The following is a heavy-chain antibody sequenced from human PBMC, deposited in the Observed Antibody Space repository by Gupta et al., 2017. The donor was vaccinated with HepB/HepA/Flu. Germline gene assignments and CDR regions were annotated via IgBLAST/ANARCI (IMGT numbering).Heavy chain of an antibody. CDR2: IAYDGASK. CDR1: GFPFTSYA. V-gene: IGHV3-30*18. Sequence: QVQLVESGGGVVQPGRSLRLSCAASGFPFTSYAMHWVRQAPGKGLEWVAVIAYDGASKYYTDSVKGRFSISRDNSKNTLYLQLNSLTAEDTAVYYCAKQYDFGDLSNWYFDLWGRGTLVTVSS. CDR3: AKQYDFGDLSNWYFDL. D-gene: IGHD3-10*01. J-gene: IGHJ2*01.